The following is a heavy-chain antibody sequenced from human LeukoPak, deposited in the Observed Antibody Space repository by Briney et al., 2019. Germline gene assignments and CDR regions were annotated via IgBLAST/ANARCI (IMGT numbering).Heavy chain of an antibody. CDR3: ARDFLHLGG. D-gene: IGHD3-16*01. V-gene: IGHV3-21*01. CDR1: GFTFSTYS. CDR2: ITGTSTST. J-gene: IGHJ3*01. Sequence: GGSLRLSCAASGFTFSTYSMSWVRQAPGKGLEWVSSITGTSTSTYYADSVRGRFTISRDNAKNSLYLQMSSLRAEDTAVYCARDFLHLGGWGQGTMVTVSS.